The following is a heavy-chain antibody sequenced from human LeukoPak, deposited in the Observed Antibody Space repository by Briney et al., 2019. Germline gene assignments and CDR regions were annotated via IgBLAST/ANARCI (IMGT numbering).Heavy chain of an antibody. V-gene: IGHV3-23*01. CDR3: AKDVWFGESYYFDY. CDR2: ISGSGGST. J-gene: IGHJ4*02. CDR1: GFTFSSYA. D-gene: IGHD3-10*01. Sequence: PGGSLRLSCAASGFTFSSYAMSWVRQAPGKGLEWVSAISGSGGSTCYADSVKGRFTISRDNSKDTLYLQMNSLRAEDTAVYYCAKDVWFGESYYFDYWGQGTLVTVSS.